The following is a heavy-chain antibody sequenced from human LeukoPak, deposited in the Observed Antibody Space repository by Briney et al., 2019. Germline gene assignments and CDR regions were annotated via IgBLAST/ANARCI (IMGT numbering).Heavy chain of an antibody. CDR1: GFTFSSYA. J-gene: IGHJ4*02. Sequence: PGGSLRLSCAASGFTFSSYAISWVRQAPGKGLEWVSAVSGRGDSTYYADSVKGRFTISSDNSKNTLYLQPNSLRAEGRAVYYCAKGGVAGTGYFDYWGQGTLVTVSS. D-gene: IGHD6-19*01. V-gene: IGHV3-23*01. CDR2: VSGRGDST. CDR3: AKGGVAGTGYFDY.